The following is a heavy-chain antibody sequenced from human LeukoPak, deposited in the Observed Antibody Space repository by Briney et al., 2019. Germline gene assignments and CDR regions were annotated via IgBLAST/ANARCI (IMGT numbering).Heavy chain of an antibody. CDR2: IYYSGST. D-gene: IGHD3-9*01. Sequence: PSETLSLTCTVSGGSISSDYWSWIRQPPGKGLEWIGYIYYSGSTNYNPSLKSRVTISVDTSKNQFSLKLSSVTAADTAVYYCARSPVLRYFDWLLFDYWGQGTLVTVSS. CDR1: GGSISSDY. CDR3: ARSPVLRYFDWLLFDY. J-gene: IGHJ4*02. V-gene: IGHV4-59*01.